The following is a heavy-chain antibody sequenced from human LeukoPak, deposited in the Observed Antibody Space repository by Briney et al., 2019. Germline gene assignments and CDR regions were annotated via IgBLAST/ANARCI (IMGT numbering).Heavy chain of an antibody. CDR1: GYTFTSYG. CDR2: INPSSGGT. D-gene: IGHD3-16*02. J-gene: IGHJ6*02. CDR3: ARDQGFIGYFCMDV. V-gene: IGHV1-2*02. Sequence: ASVKVSCKASGYTFTSYGISWVRQAPGQGLEWMGWINPSSGGTNYAQKFQGRVTMTRDTSISTAYMELSRLRSDDTAVYYCARDQGFIGYFCMDVWGQGTTVTVSS.